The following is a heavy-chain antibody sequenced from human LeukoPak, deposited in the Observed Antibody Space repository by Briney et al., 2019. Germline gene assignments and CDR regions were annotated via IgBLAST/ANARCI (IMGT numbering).Heavy chain of an antibody. Sequence: PGGSPRLSCAASGFTFSSYAMHWVRQAPGKGLEWVAVISYDGSNKYYADSVKGRFTISRDNSKNTLYLQMNSLRAEDTAVYYCARTPYYYDSSGYFDYWGQGTLVTVSS. J-gene: IGHJ4*02. D-gene: IGHD3-22*01. CDR3: ARTPYYYDSSGYFDY. V-gene: IGHV3-30*04. CDR2: ISYDGSNK. CDR1: GFTFSSYA.